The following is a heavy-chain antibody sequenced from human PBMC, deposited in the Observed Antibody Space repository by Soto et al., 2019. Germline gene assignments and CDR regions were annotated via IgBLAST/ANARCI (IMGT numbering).Heavy chain of an antibody. CDR3: ARDKSRIAAALFDY. CDR1: GFTFSSYV. CDR2: IWYDGRNK. Sequence: QVQLVESGGGVVQPWRSLRLSCAASGFTFSSYVMHWVGQAPGKGLEWVAVIWYDGRNKYYADGVKGRFTISRDNSTNTLYLQMNSLRAEDTAVYYCARDKSRIAAALFDYWGQGTLVTVSS. J-gene: IGHJ4*02. V-gene: IGHV3-33*01. D-gene: IGHD6-13*01.